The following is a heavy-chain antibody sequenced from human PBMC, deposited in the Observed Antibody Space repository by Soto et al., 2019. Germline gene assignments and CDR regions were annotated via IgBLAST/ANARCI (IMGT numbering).Heavy chain of an antibody. CDR1: GFTFNSYA. CDR2: IGTDGNT. D-gene: IGHD2-2*01. V-gene: IGHV3-23*01. Sequence: VGSLRLSCAASGFTFNSYAMNWVRQAPGKGLAWVSAIGTDGNTYYANSVKGRFTISRDNSRTTLYLQMNSLRVEETALYYCVRKYPGTRPFDYWGQGTLVTVSS. CDR3: VRKYPGTRPFDY. J-gene: IGHJ4*01.